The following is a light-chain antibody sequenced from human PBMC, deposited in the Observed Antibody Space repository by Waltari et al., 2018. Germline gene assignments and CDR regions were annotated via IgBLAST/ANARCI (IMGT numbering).Light chain of an antibody. CDR1: SGSIAMTN. CDR2: DDN. J-gene: IGLJ2*01. Sequence: NFMLTQPHSVSESPGKTVTLSCTRSSGSIAMTNVQWHQQRPGSAPTTVIYDDNQRPSGVPDRFSGSIDSYSNSASLTIYGLKAEDEADYYCQSDDISNKKIFGGGTKLTVL. V-gene: IGLV6-57*03. CDR3: QSDDISNKKI.